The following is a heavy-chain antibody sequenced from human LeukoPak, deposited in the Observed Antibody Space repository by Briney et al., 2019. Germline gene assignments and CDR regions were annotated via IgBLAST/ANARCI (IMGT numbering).Heavy chain of an antibody. CDR2: IYSSGRT. V-gene: IGHV4-61*02. Sequence: SETLSLTCTVSGDSISSGSYYWSWIRQPAGEGLEWIGRIYSSGRTHYSPSLKSRVTISVDTSRNQFSLMLSSVTAADTAVYYCATSGRDGYNTFDYWGQGTLVTVSS. D-gene: IGHD5-24*01. J-gene: IGHJ4*02. CDR3: ATSGRDGYNTFDY. CDR1: GDSISSGSYY.